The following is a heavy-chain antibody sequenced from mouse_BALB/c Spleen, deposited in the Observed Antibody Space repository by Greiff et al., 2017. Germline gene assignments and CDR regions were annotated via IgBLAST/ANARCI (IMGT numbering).Heavy chain of an antibody. CDR1: GYTFTRYW. CDR3: TRNDMYEYYFDY. CDR2: IDPSDSYT. J-gene: IGHJ2*01. Sequence: VQLQQPGAELVKPGASVKMSCKASGYTFTRYWMHWVKQRPGQGLEWIGVIDPSDSYTSYNQKVKGKATLTVDTSSSTAYMQLSSLTSEDSAVYYCTRNDMYEYYFDYWGQGATLTVSS. D-gene: IGHD2-14*01. V-gene: IGHV1S127*01.